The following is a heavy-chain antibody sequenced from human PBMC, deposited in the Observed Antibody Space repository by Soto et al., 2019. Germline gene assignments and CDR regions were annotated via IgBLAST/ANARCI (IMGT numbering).Heavy chain of an antibody. V-gene: IGHV1-18*01. CDR3: ARDSFPLLSVAGTDFDY. CDR2: ISGKNGNT. CDR1: GYTFTSYG. J-gene: IGHJ4*02. Sequence: QVQLVQSGAEVKKPGASVKVSCKASGYTFTSYGISWVRQAPGQGLEWMGWISGKNGNTNYAQKFKGRVTMTTDTFTNTAYMELRSLRSDDTAVYYCARDSFPLLSVAGTDFDYWGQGTLVTVSS. D-gene: IGHD6-19*01.